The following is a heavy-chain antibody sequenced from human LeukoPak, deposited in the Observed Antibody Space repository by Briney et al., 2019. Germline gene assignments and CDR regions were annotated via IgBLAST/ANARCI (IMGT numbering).Heavy chain of an antibody. CDR3: ARGGGSGSYYPFDY. Sequence: GGSLRLSCVASGFTFSNYEMNWVRQAPGKGLEWVSYIRSSGTTVYYADSVKGRFTISRDNAKNSLYLQMNSLRAEDTAVYYCARGGGSGSYYPFDYWGQGTLVTVSS. CDR1: GFTFSNYE. J-gene: IGHJ4*02. V-gene: IGHV3-48*03. CDR2: IRSSGTTV. D-gene: IGHD3-10*01.